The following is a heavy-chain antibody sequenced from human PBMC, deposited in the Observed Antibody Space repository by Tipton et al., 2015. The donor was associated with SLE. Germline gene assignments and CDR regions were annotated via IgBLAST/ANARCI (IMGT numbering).Heavy chain of an antibody. CDR1: SGSVSSSNYF. Sequence: GLVKPSETLSLTCSVSSGSVSSSNYFWGWIRQPPGKGLEWIGDINHSGSTNYNPSLKSRVTISVDTSKNQFSRKLSSVTAADTAVYYCARDQGGRWGQGTLVTVSS. V-gene: IGHV4-39*07. J-gene: IGHJ4*02. CDR3: ARDQGGR. D-gene: IGHD1-26*01. CDR2: INHSGST.